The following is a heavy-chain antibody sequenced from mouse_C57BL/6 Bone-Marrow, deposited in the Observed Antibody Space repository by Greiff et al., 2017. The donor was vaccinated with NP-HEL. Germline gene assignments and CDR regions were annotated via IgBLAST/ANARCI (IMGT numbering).Heavy chain of an antibody. CDR2: IDPSDSYT. D-gene: IGHD2-1*01. V-gene: IGHV1-69*01. J-gene: IGHJ1*03. CDR3: GRGGGNYAWYFDV. Sequence: QVQLQQPGAELVMPGASVKLSCKASGYTFTSYWMHWVKQRPGQGLEWIGEIDPSDSYTNYNQKFKGKSTLTVDKSSSTAYMQLSSLTSEDSAVYYCGRGGGNYAWYFDVWGTGTTVTVSS. CDR1: GYTFTSYW.